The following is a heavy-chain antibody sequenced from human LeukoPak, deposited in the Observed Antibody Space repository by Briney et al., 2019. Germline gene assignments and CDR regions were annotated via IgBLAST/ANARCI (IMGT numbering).Heavy chain of an antibody. J-gene: IGHJ6*02. CDR3: AREGNWSDVSGMDV. CDR1: GFTFSSYG. D-gene: IGHD1-20*01. Sequence: GRSLRLSCAASGFTFSSYGMHWVRQAPGKGLEWVAVIWYDGSNKYYADSVKGRFTISRDNSKNTLYLQMNSLRAEDTAVYYCAREGNWSDVSGMDVWGQGTTVTVSS. V-gene: IGHV3-33*01. CDR2: IWYDGSNK.